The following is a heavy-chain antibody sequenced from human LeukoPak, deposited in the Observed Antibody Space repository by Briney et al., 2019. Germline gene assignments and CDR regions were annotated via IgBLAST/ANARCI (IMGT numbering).Heavy chain of an antibody. CDR1: GYTFTGYY. CDR2: INPNSGGT. D-gene: IGHD6-6*01. J-gene: IGHJ4*02. CDR3: ARLGSSAKSYYFDY. V-gene: IGHV1-2*02. Sequence: ASVKVSCKASGYTFTGYYIHWVRQAPGQGLEWMGWINPNSGGTNYAQKFQGRVTMTRDTSISTAYMELSRLRSDDTAVYYCARLGSSAKSYYFDYWGQGTLVTVSS.